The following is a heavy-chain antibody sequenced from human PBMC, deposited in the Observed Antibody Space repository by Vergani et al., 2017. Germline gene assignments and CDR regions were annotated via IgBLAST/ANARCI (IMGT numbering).Heavy chain of an antibody. CDR1: GFTFNIYA. J-gene: IGHJ4*02. CDR3: AKDYNIMGALHY. D-gene: IGHD5-12*01. V-gene: IGHV3-23*04. CDR2: ITYNGGRT. Sequence: EVQLVESGGGLVQPGGSLRRSCAASGFTFNIYAMSWVRQAPGKGLEWVSTITYNGGRTYYADSVTGRFTISRDNSKNTLFLQLKTLRAEDTGVYYCAKDYNIMGALHYWGQGTLVAVSS.